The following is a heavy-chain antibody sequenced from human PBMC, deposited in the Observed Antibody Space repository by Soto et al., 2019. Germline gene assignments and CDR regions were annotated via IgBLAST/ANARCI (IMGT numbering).Heavy chain of an antibody. Sequence: VASVKVSRKACGGTFSSFGISWVRQAPGQGLEWMGGIIPVLRRPNYAQRFRGRLTITADEPTNTSSVELIDLTSEDTAVSYFPGEGSGYDFWGQGTQVTVSS. J-gene: IGHJ1*01. CDR3: PGEGSGYDF. CDR2: IIPVLRRP. CDR1: GGTFSSFG. V-gene: IGHV1-69*10. D-gene: IGHD5-12*01.